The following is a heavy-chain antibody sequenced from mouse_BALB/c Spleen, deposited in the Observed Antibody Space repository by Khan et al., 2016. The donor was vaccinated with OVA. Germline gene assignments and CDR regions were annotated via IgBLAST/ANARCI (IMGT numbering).Heavy chain of an antibody. CDR2: INDGSNTI. CDR1: GFTFSGFG. D-gene: IGHD2-3*01. Sequence: EVQLQESGGGLVQTGGSRKLSCAASGFTFSGFGMHWVRQTPEKGLEWVAYINDGSNTIYYADTVKGRFTISRDNPKNTLFLQMTSLRSEDTAMYYCARTGYYYFDYWGQGTTLTVSS. V-gene: IGHV5-17*02. CDR3: ARTGYYYFDY. J-gene: IGHJ2*01.